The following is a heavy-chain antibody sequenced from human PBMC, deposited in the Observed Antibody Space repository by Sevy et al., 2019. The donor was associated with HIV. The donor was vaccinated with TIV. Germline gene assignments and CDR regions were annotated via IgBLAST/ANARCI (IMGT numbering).Heavy chain of an antibody. CDR3: ARDQGSSSWYGNNYGMDV. V-gene: IGHV4-59*01. Sequence: SETLSLTCTVSGGSISSYYWSWIRQPPGKGLEWIGYIYYSGSTNYNPSLKSRVTISVDTSKNQFSLKPSSVTAADTAVYYCARDQGSSSWYGNNYGMDVWGQGTTVTVSS. J-gene: IGHJ6*02. CDR2: IYYSGST. CDR1: GGSISSYY. D-gene: IGHD6-13*01.